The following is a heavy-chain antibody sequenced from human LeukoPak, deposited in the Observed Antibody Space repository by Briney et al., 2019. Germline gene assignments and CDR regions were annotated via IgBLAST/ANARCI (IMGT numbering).Heavy chain of an antibody. CDR1: KFTFSNYT. Sequence: GGSLRLSCAASKFTFSNYTLTWVRQSPGKGLDWVSSISGSSRYIHYSDSVKGRFTISRDNAKNSLYLQMDSLTADDTAVYYCARVNSALVVSLEGSWAGPLGFDHWGQGTLVTVSS. CDR2: ISGSSRYI. D-gene: IGHD3-3*01. V-gene: IGHV3-21*06. CDR3: ARVNSALVVSLEGSWAGPLGFDH. J-gene: IGHJ4*02.